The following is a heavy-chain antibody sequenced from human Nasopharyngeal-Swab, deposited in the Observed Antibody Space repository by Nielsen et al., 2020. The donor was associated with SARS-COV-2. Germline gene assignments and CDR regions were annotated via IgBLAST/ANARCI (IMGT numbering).Heavy chain of an antibody. CDR2: ISAYNGNT. CDR3: ARVDYGGNFGQNGFGVDDY. J-gene: IGHJ4*02. D-gene: IGHD4-23*01. Sequence: ASVKVSCKASGYTFTSYDINWVRQATGQGLEWMGWISAYNGNTNYAQKLQGRVTMTTDTSTSTAYMELRSLRSDDTAVYYCARVDYGGNFGQNGFGVDDYWGQGTLVTVSS. CDR1: GYTFTSYD. V-gene: IGHV1-18*01.